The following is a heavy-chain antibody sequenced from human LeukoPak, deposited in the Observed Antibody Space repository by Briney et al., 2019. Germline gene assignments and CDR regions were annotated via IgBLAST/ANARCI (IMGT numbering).Heavy chain of an antibody. CDR3: ARSAPYQYSSSSYCMDV. Sequence: GASVKVSCKASGGTFSSYAISWVRQAPGQGLEWMGRIIPILGIANYAQKFQGRVTITADKSTSTAYMELSSLRSEDTAVYYCARSAPYQYSSSSYCMDVWGKGTTVTVSS. J-gene: IGHJ6*03. V-gene: IGHV1-69*04. D-gene: IGHD6-6*01. CDR1: GGTFSSYA. CDR2: IIPILGIA.